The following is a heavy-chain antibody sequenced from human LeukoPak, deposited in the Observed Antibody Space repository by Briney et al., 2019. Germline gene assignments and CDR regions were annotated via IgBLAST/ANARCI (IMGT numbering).Heavy chain of an antibody. J-gene: IGHJ2*01. CDR2: INTDGSST. V-gene: IGHV3-74*01. Sequence: GGSLRLSCAASGFTFSSYWMHWVRQAPGKGLVWVSRINTDGSSTSYADSVKGRFTISRDNAKNTLYLQMNSLRAEDTAVYYCARDGPRLATIIGWYFDLWGRGTLVTVPS. D-gene: IGHD5-24*01. CDR3: ARDGPRLATIIGWYFDL. CDR1: GFTFSSYW.